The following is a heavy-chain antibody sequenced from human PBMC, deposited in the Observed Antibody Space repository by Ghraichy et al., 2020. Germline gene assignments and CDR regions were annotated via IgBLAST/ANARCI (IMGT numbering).Heavy chain of an antibody. J-gene: IGHJ6*02. D-gene: IGHD3-10*01. CDR3: AREGITYGMDV. CDR1: GGTFSTYA. V-gene: IGHV1-69*13. CDR2: IIAIFGTP. Sequence: SVKVSCKASGGTFSTYAISWVRQAPGQGLEWMGAIIAIFGTPNYAQNFQGRVTITADESTRTASMELSSLRSEDTAVYYCAREGITYGMDVWGQGTTVTVSS.